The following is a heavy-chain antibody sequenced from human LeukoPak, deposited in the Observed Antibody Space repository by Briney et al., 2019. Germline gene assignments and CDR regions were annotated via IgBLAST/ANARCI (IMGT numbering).Heavy chain of an antibody. D-gene: IGHD1-26*01. CDR1: GGSVSNYY. V-gene: IGHV4-34*01. Sequence: PTETLSLTCTVSGGSVSNYYWSWLRQPPGKGLEWIGEINHSGSTNYNPSLKSRVTISVDTSKNQFSLKLSSVTAADTAVYYCAREALTVGATTRVWFDPWGQGTLVTVSS. CDR3: AREALTVGATTRVWFDP. J-gene: IGHJ5*02. CDR2: INHSGST.